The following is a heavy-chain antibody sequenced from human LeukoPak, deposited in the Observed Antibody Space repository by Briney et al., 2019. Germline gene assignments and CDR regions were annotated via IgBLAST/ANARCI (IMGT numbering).Heavy chain of an antibody. D-gene: IGHD3-16*01. CDR1: GFTSSSYW. Sequence: GGSLRLSCAASGFTSSSYWMNWLRQALGKGLEWVANINQDGSEKYYVDSVKGRFTISRDNAKNSLYLQMNSLRAEDTAVYYCARGWASSRRKAFDIWGQGTMVTVSS. V-gene: IGHV3-7*03. CDR3: ARGWASSRRKAFDI. J-gene: IGHJ3*02. CDR2: INQDGSEK.